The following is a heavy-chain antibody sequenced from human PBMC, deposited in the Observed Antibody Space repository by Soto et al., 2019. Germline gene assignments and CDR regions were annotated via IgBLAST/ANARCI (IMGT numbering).Heavy chain of an antibody. Sequence: EVQLVESGGGLVQPGGSLRLSCAASGFTFSSYWMHWVRQAPGKGLVWVSRINSDGSSKSYADSVKGRFTISRDKAKNTLYLQMNSLRAEDTAVYYCARASKVFVWINWFDPWGQGTLVTVSS. CDR2: INSDGSSK. V-gene: IGHV3-74*01. CDR3: ARASKVFVWINWFDP. CDR1: GFTFSSYW. J-gene: IGHJ5*02. D-gene: IGHD1-1*01.